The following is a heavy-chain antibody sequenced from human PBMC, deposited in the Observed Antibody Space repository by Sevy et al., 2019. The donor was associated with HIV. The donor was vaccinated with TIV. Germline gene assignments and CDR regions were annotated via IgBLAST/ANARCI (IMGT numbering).Heavy chain of an antibody. CDR3: ARHRDYYDSSGYGTLDP. J-gene: IGHJ5*02. CDR1: GYTFTSYD. D-gene: IGHD3-22*01. V-gene: IGHV1-8*01. Sequence: ASVKVSCKASGYTFTSYDINWVRQASGQGLEWMGWMNPNTGNTGYPQKFQGRVTMTRNTSISTAYMELRSLRSEDTAVHYCARHRDYYDSSGYGTLDPWGQGTLVTVSS. CDR2: MNPNTGNT.